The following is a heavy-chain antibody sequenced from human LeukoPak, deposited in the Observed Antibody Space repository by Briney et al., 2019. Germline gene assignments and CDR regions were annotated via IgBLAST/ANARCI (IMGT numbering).Heavy chain of an antibody. J-gene: IGHJ4*02. V-gene: IGHV3-11*03. Sequence: GGSLRLSCAVSGFTFGDDYMSWIRQAPGQGLEWVSYISNSGGYTNYADSVAGRFTISRDNAENLLYLQMNSLRAEDTAVYYCARSRGAGPGAYFDYWGQGTLVTVTS. CDR1: GFTFGDDY. CDR3: ARSRGAGPGAYFDY. CDR2: ISNSGGYT. D-gene: IGHD6-19*01.